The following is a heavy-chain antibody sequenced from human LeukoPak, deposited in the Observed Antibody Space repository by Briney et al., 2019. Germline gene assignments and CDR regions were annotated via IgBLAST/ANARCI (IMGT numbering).Heavy chain of an antibody. Sequence: GGSLRLSCAASGFTFSSYWMHWVRHAPGKGLVWVSRINSDGSSTSYADSVKGRFTISRDNAKNTLYLQMNSLRAEDTAVYYCVMPAYGTQSSFDYWGQGTLVTVSS. CDR3: VMPAYGTQSSFDY. CDR2: INSDGSST. V-gene: IGHV3-74*01. D-gene: IGHD2-2*01. J-gene: IGHJ4*02. CDR1: GFTFSSYW.